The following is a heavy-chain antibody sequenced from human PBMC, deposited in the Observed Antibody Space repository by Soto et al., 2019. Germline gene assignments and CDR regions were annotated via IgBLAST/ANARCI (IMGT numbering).Heavy chain of an antibody. CDR2: INPSGGST. V-gene: IGHV1-46*01. CDR1: GYTFTSYY. CDR3: ARDRNVLLWFGELLEDYYYYGMDA. J-gene: IGHJ6*02. D-gene: IGHD3-10*01. Sequence: ASVKVSCKASGYTFTSYYMHWVRQAPGQGLEWMGIINPSGGSTSYAQKFQGRVTMTRDTSTSTVYMELSSLRSEDTAVYYCARDRNVLLWFGELLEDYYYYGMDAWRQRTTVTVSS.